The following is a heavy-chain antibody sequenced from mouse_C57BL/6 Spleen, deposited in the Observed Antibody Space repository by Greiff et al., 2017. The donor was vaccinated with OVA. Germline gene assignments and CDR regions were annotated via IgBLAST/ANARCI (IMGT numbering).Heavy chain of an antibody. CDR3: ARLPAYYAMDY. CDR2: LNPSSGYT. J-gene: IGHJ4*01. CDR1: GYTFTSYT. V-gene: IGHV1-4*01. Sequence: QVPLQQSGAELARPGASVKMSCKASGYTFTSYTMHWVKQRPGQGLEWIGYLNPSSGYTKYNQKFKDKATLTADKSSSTAYMQLSSLTSEDSAVYYCARLPAYYAMDYWGQGTSVTVSS.